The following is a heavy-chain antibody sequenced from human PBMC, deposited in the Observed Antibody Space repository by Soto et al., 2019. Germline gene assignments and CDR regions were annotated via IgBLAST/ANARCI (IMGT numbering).Heavy chain of an antibody. CDR3: ARAIAAAGINNSGNSFDP. J-gene: IGHJ5*02. V-gene: IGHV4-34*01. Sequence: SETLSLTCAVYGGSFSGYYWSWIRQPPGKGLEWIGEINHSGSTNYNPSLKSRVTISVDTSKNQFSLKLSSVTAADTAVYYCARAIAAAGINNSGNSFDPWGQGTLVTVSS. CDR1: GGSFSGYY. D-gene: IGHD6-13*01. CDR2: INHSGST.